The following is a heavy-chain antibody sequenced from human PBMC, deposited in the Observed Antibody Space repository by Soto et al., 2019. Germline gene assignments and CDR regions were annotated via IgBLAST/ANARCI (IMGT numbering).Heavy chain of an antibody. V-gene: IGHV4-34*01. CDR1: GGSFSGYY. CDR3: ARAKDGEYDWYLDL. Sequence: PSETLSLTCAVYGGSFSGYYWSWIRQPPGKGLEWIGEINHSGSTNYNPSLKSRATISVDTSNNQFSLKLSSVTAADTAVYYCARAKDGEYDWYLDLWGRGNLVTVS. J-gene: IGHJ2*01. D-gene: IGHD4-17*01. CDR2: INHSGST.